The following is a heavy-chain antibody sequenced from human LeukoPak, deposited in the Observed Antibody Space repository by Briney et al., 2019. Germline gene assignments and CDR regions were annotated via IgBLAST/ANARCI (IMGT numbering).Heavy chain of an antibody. CDR3: ARVGYDGCFDY. CDR1: GGSFSGYY. D-gene: IGHD3-10*01. CDR2: INRSGST. V-gene: IGHV4-34*01. J-gene: IGHJ4*02. Sequence: SETLSLTCAVYGGSFSGYYWSWIRQPPGKGLEWIGEINRSGSTNYNPSLKSRVTISVDTSKNQFSLKLSSVTAADTAVYYCARVGYDGCFDYWGQGTLVAVSS.